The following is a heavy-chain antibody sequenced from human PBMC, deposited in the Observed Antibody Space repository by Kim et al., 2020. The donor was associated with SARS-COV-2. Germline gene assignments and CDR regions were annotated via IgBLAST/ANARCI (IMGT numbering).Heavy chain of an antibody. J-gene: IGHJ4*02. CDR2: ISGSGGST. V-gene: IGHV3-23*01. D-gene: IGHD3-3*01. Sequence: GGSLRLSCAASGFTFSSYAMSWVRQAPGKGLEWVSAISGSGGSTYYADSVKGRFTISRDNSKNTLYLQINSLRAEDTAVYYCAKVDFGVVITSNQLYYFDYWGQGTLVTVSS. CDR3: AKVDFGVVITSNQLYYFDY. CDR1: GFTFSSYA.